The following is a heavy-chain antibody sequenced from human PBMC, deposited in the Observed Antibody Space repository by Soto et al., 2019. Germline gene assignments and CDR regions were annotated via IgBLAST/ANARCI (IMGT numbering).Heavy chain of an antibody. CDR3: ARGREEADYYYGMDV. CDR2: IYHSGST. V-gene: IGHV4-30-2*01. CDR1: GGSISSGGYS. Sequence: PSETLSLTCAVSGGSISSGGYSWSWIRQPPGKGLEWIGYIYHSGSTYYNPSLKSRVTISVDRSKNQFSLKLSSVTAADTAVYYCARGREEADYYYGMDVWGQGTTVTSP. D-gene: IGHD1-26*01. J-gene: IGHJ6*02.